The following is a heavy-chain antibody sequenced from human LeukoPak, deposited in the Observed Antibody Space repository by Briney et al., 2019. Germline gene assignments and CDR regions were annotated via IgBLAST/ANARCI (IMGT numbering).Heavy chain of an antibody. V-gene: IGHV5-51*01. CDR3: ARKANGMAAPFDS. CDR1: GHNFSNYW. D-gene: IGHD6-13*01. J-gene: IGHJ4*02. CDR2: IYPGDSDT. Sequence: LGESLKISCEASGHNFSNYWINWVRQKPGKGLEWMGIIYPGDSDTRYGPSFQGHVTISADRSANTAYLQWSRLEASDTAKYFCARKANGMAAPFDSWAQGTLVTVSS.